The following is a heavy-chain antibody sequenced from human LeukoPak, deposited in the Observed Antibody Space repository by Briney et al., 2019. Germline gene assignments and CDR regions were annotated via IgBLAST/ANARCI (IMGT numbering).Heavy chain of an antibody. V-gene: IGHV3-30*03. CDR3: ARGSSGDYDY. CDR1: GFTFSSYG. Sequence: GGSLRLSCAASGFTFSSYGMHWVRQAPGKGLEWVAAISYDGRNKEYVDSVKGRFTISRDNSKNTVYLQMNSLRAEDTAVYYCARGSSGDYDYWGQGTLVTVSS. CDR2: ISYDGRNK. J-gene: IGHJ4*02. D-gene: IGHD4-17*01.